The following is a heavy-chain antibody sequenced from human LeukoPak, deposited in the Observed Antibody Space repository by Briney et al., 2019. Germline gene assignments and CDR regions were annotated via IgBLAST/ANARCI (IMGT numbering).Heavy chain of an antibody. CDR3: ARLFSAVDYDFWSGYYQMDV. D-gene: IGHD3-3*01. CDR2: IYYSGST. V-gene: IGHV4-59*01. Sequence: SETLSLTCTVSGGSISSYYWSWIRQPPGKGLEWIGYIYYSGSTNYNPSLKSRVTISVDTSKSQFSLKLSSVTAADTAVYYCARLFSAVDYDFWSGYYQMDVWGKGTTVTVSS. J-gene: IGHJ6*04. CDR1: GGSISSYY.